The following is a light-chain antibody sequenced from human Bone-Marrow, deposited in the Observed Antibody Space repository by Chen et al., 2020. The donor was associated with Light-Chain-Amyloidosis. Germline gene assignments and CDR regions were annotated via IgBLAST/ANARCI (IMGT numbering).Light chain of an antibody. V-gene: IGLV3-21*02. CDR2: DDS. J-gene: IGLJ3*02. Sequence: SYVLTQPSSVSVAPGQTATIACGGNNIGSTSVHWYHQTPGQAPLLVVYDDSDRPSGIPERLSGSNSGNTATLTISRVEAGDEADYSCQVWDRSSDRPVFGGGTKLTVL. CDR1: NIGSTS. CDR3: QVWDRSSDRPV.